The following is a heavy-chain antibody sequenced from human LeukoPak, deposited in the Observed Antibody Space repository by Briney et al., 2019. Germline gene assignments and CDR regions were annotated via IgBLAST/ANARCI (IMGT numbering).Heavy chain of an antibody. Sequence: PVGSLRLSCAASGFTFSSYSMNWVRHAPGERLEWVSSISSSSSYIYYPDSVKGRFTISRANAKNSLYLQINSLRADDTAVYYCARSTAMVTYVYWGKGTLVTVSS. CDR1: GFTFSSYS. V-gene: IGHV3-21*01. J-gene: IGHJ4*02. D-gene: IGHD5-18*01. CDR3: ARSTAMVTYVY. CDR2: ISSSSSYI.